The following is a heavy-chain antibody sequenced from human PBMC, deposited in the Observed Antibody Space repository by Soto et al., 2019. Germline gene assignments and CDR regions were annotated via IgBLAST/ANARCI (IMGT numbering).Heavy chain of an antibody. D-gene: IGHD3-9*01. CDR3: ARDEGDDILTGYELHAFDY. Sequence: GASVKVSCKASGYTFTSYGISWVRQAPGQGLEWMGWISAYNGNTNYAQKLQGRVTMTTDTSTSTAYMELRSLRSDDTAVYYCARDEGDDILTGYELHAFDYWGQGTLVTVSS. CDR2: ISAYNGNT. V-gene: IGHV1-18*01. J-gene: IGHJ4*02. CDR1: GYTFTSYG.